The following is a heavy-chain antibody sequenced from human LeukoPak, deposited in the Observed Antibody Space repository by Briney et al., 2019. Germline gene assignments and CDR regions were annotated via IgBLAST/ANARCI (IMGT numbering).Heavy chain of an antibody. D-gene: IGHD2-2*01. V-gene: IGHV1-2*02. Sequence: HGASVKVSCKAFGYTFTGYDMHWVRQAPGQGLEWMGWIIPNSGSPNSAQKFQGRVTMTRDTSINTAYNELSRLRSHDAAVYCCARDMVVGWPLDPWGQGTLVTVSS. CDR3: ARDMVVGWPLDP. CDR1: GYTFTGYD. J-gene: IGHJ5*02. CDR2: IIPNSGSP.